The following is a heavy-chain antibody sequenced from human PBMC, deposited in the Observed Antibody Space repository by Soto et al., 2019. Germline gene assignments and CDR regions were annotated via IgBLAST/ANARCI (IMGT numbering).Heavy chain of an antibody. CDR2: IRSKPYGGTT. J-gene: IGHJ6*03. CDR3: TRLYCSSTSCYATYYYYYMDV. V-gene: IGHV3-49*03. Sequence: GGSLSLSCTASGFTFGDYAMSWFRRAPGKGLEWVGFIRSKPYGGTTEYAASVKGRFTISRDDSKSIAYLQMNSLKTEDTAVYYCTRLYCSSTSCYATYYYYYMDVWGKGTTVTVSS. CDR1: GFTFGDYA. D-gene: IGHD2-2*01.